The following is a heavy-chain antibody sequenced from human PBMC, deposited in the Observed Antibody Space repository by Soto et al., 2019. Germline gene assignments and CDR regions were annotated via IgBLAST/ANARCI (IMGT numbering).Heavy chain of an antibody. Sequence: SQTLSLTCAISEDRVSNNNAAWNWIRQSPSRGLEWLGRTYYRSKSSNDYAVSVKSRITINPDTSKNQFSLQLNSVTPEDTAVYYCARDSPGYGDYVLFDYWGQGTLVTVSS. CDR3: ARDSPGYGDYVLFDY. CDR1: EDRVSNNNAA. D-gene: IGHD4-17*01. J-gene: IGHJ4*02. V-gene: IGHV6-1*01. CDR2: TYYRSKSSN.